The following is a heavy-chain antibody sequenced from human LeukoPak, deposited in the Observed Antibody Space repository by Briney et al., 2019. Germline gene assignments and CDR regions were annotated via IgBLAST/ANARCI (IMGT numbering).Heavy chain of an antibody. Sequence: GGSLRLSCAASGFTFSSYEMNWVRQAPGKGLEWVSYISSSGSTIYYADSVKGRFTISRDNAKNSLYLQMNSLRAEDTAVYYCANDHRGYRPYYMDVWGKGTTVTVSS. CDR1: GFTFSSYE. D-gene: IGHD5-18*01. J-gene: IGHJ6*03. V-gene: IGHV3-48*03. CDR2: ISSSGSTI. CDR3: ANDHRGYRPYYMDV.